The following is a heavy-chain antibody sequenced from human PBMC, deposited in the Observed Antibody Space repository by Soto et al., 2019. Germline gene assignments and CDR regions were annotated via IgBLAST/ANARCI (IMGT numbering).Heavy chain of an antibody. CDR2: IIPIQGKA. J-gene: IGHJ3*02. Sequence: SVKVSCKASGGSFISYSFTWVRQAPGQGLEWMGRIIPIQGKANYALKFQDRVTITADRSTRTAYMELRSLRSDDTAVYYCARDIVVVPAAINDAFDIWGQGTMVTVSS. CDR3: ARDIVVVPAAINDAFDI. D-gene: IGHD2-2*02. V-gene: IGHV1-69*08. CDR1: GGSFISYS.